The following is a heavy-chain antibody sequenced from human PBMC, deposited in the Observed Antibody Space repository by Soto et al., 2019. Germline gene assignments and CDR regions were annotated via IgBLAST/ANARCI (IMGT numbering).Heavy chain of an antibody. V-gene: IGHV3-30-3*01. J-gene: IGHJ4*02. CDR1: GFTFSSYA. CDR3: AREWLFYDNGEPHHFGPYFDY. D-gene: IGHD3-10*01. CDR2: ISYDGSNK. Sequence: PGGSLRLSCAASGFTFSSYAMHWVRQAPGKGLEWVAVISYDGSNKYYADSVKGRFTISRDNSKNTLYLQMNSLRAEDTAVYYCAREWLFYDNGEPHHFGPYFDYWGQGTLVTVSS.